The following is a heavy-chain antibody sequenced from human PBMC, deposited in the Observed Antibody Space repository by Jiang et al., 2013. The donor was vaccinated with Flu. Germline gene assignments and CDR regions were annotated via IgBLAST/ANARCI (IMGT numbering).Heavy chain of an antibody. D-gene: IGHD3-10*01. CDR2: IYYSGST. CDR3: ARDSLLGFDY. Sequence: TVSGGSISSGGYYWSWIRQHPGKGLEWIGYIYYSGSTYYNPSLKSRVTISVDTSKNQFSLKLSSVTAADTAVYYCARDSLLGFDYWGQGTLVTVSS. V-gene: IGHV4-31*03. CDR1: GGSISSGGYY. J-gene: IGHJ4*02.